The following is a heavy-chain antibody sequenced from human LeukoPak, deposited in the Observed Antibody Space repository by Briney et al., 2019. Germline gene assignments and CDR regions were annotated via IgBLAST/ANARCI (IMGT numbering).Heavy chain of an antibody. Sequence: SETLSLTCAVYGGAFRDHLWSWIRQPPGKGLEWIGSVYYTGNTYYNPSLKSRVTLSVDTSKNQFSLKLSSMTAADTAVYYCARDPKRSLDAFDIWGLGTMVTVSS. J-gene: IGHJ3*02. CDR1: GGAFRDHL. CDR2: VYYTGNT. D-gene: IGHD3-10*01. CDR3: ARDPKRSLDAFDI. V-gene: IGHV4-34*01.